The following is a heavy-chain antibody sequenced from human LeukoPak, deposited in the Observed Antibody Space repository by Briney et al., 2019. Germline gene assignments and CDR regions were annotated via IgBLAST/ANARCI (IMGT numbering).Heavy chain of an antibody. V-gene: IGHV3-30*18. J-gene: IGHJ4*02. CDR1: GFTFSSYG. CDR3: AKDHGTGAIDY. D-gene: IGHD1-14*01. Sequence: QPGGSLRLSCPASGFTFSSYGMHWVRQAPGKGLEWVAVISYDGSNKYYADSVKGRFTISRDNSKNTLYLQMNSLRAEDTAVYYCAKDHGTGAIDYWGQGTLVTVSS. CDR2: ISYDGSNK.